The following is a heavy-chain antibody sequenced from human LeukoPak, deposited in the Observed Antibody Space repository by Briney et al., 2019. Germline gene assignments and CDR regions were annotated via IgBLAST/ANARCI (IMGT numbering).Heavy chain of an antibody. V-gene: IGHV3-30*04. D-gene: IGHD1-1*01. J-gene: IGHJ6*03. CDR3: ARADPASNWYYYYTDV. Sequence: GGSLRLSCAASGFTFTSYSMHWVRQAPGKGLEWVALISYDGSHKYYAGSVKGRLTISRDNAKNSLYLQMNSLRAEDTALYYCARADPASNWYYYYTDVWGKGTTVTVSS. CDR2: ISYDGSHK. CDR1: GFTFTSYS.